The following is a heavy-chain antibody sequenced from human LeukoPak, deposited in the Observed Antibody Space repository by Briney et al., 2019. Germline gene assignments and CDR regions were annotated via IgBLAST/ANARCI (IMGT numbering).Heavy chain of an antibody. D-gene: IGHD3-3*01. CDR3: ARGERVNLWIFEGYDY. V-gene: IGHV3-33*08. CDR1: GFTFSSYA. CDR2: IWYDGSNK. J-gene: IGHJ4*02. Sequence: GGSLRLSCAASGFTFSSYAMHWVRQAPGKGLEWVAVIWYDGSNKYYADSVRGRFTISRDNVKNTLYLQMSSLRAEDTAVYYCARGERVNLWIFEGYDYWGRGTLVTVSS.